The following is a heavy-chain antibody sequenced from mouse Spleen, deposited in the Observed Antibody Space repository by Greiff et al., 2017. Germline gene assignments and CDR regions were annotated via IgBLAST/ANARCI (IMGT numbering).Heavy chain of an antibody. CDR2: INSNGGST. V-gene: IGHV5-6-2*01. CDR3: ARLGYYFDY. J-gene: IGHJ2*01. D-gene: IGHD3-1*01. Sequence: EVQLVESGGGLVKPGGSLKLSCAASGFTFSSYAMSWVRQTPEKRLEWVAAINSNGGSTYYPDTVKDRFTISRDNAKNTLYLQMSSLRSEDTALYYCARLGYYFDYWGQGTTLTVSS. CDR1: GFTFSSYA.